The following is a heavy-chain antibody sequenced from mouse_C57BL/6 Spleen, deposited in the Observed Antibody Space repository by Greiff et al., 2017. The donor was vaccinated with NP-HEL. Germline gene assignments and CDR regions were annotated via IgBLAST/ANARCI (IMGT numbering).Heavy chain of an antibody. Sequence: QVQLQQSGPGLVAPSQSLSITCTVSGFSLTSYGVHWVRQPPGKGLEWLVVIWSDGSTTYNSALKSRLSISKDNSKSQVFLKMNSLQTDDTAMYYCARHWGRGSLYAMDYWGQGTSVTVSS. J-gene: IGHJ4*01. D-gene: IGHD6-2*01. V-gene: IGHV2-6-1*01. CDR2: IWSDGST. CDR3: ARHWGRGSLYAMDY. CDR1: GFSLTSYG.